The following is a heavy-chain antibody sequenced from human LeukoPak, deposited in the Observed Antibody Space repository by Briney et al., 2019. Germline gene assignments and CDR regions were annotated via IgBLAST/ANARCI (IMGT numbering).Heavy chain of an antibody. CDR2: ISDSGGRT. J-gene: IGHJ4*02. V-gene: IGHV3-23*01. CDR1: GITLSNYG. Sequence: GGSLRLSCAVSGITLSNYGMSWVRQAPGKGLEWVAGISDSGGRTNYADSVKGRFITSRDNPKNTLYLQMNSLRAEDTAVYFCAKRGVVIRVILVGFHKEAYYFDSWGQGALVTVSS. D-gene: IGHD3-22*01. CDR3: AKRGVVIRVILVGFHKEAYYFDS.